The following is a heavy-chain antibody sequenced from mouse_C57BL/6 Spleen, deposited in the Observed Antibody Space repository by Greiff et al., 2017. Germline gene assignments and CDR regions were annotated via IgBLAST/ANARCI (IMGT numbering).Heavy chain of an antibody. J-gene: IGHJ1*03. Sequence: QVQLKESGPGLVQPSQSLSITCTVSGFSLPSYGVHWVRQSPGKGLEWLGVIWSGGSTDYNAAFISRLSISKDNSKSQVFFKMNSLQADDTAIYYCARKGNYGNYWYFDVWGTGTTVTVSS. D-gene: IGHD2-1*01. CDR1: GFSLPSYG. V-gene: IGHV2-2*01. CDR2: IWSGGST. CDR3: ARKGNYGNYWYFDV.